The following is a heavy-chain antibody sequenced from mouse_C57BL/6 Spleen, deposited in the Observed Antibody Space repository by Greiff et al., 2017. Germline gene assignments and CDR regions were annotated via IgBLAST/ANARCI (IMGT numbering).Heavy chain of an antibody. J-gene: IGHJ2*01. CDR3: ARSDYGSSSGGLDY. CDR2: IYPGDGDT. CDR1: GYAFSSYW. V-gene: IGHV1-80*01. Sequence: QVQLQQSGAELVKPGASVKISCKASGYAFSSYWMNWVKQRPGQGLEWIGQIYPGDGDTNYNGKFKGKATLTADKSSSTAYMQLSSLTSEDSAVYFCARSDYGSSSGGLDYWGQGTTLTVSS. D-gene: IGHD1-1*01.